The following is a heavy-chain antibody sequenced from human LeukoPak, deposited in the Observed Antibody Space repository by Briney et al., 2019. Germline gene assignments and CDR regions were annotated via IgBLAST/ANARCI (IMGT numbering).Heavy chain of an antibody. V-gene: IGHV3-11*01. CDR2: SSTSGRTI. J-gene: IGHJ4*02. CDR3: ARDPAFDY. Sequence: GGSLRLSCAAPGFTLSDYDMSWIRQVPGKGLEWVSYSSTSGRTIYYADSVKGRFTISRDNAKNSLYLQMNSLRAEDTAVYYCARDPAFDYWGQGTLVTVSS. D-gene: IGHD2-2*01. CDR1: GFTLSDYD.